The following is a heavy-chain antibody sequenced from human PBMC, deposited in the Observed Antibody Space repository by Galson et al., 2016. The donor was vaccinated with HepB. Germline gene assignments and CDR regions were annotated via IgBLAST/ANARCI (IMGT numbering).Heavy chain of an antibody. D-gene: IGHD4-17*01. CDR2: IRPENYAT. CDR3: AGGVRDYAPQY. J-gene: IGHJ4*02. CDR1: GFTFSRYT. Sequence: SLRLSCAASGFTFSRYTMHWVRQAPGKGLEWVGRIRPENYATAYAASVKGRFIVSRDDSKSTAYLHMDSLKTEDTAVYYCAGGVRDYAPQYWGQGTLVTVSS. V-gene: IGHV3-73*01.